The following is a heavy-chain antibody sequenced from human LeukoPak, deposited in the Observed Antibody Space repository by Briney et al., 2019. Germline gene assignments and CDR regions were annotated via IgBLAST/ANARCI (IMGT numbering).Heavy chain of an antibody. J-gene: IGHJ4*02. V-gene: IGHV1-2*02. CDR1: GYTFTDYY. D-gene: IGHD4-23*01. CDR2: INPNSGGT. Sequence: ASVKVSCKASGYTFTDYYIHWVRQAPGQGLEWMGWINPNSGGTNYAQKFQGRVTMTRDTSISTAYMELSRLKSDDTAVYYCARGFAYGGRSVCWSYWGQGTLVTVSS. CDR3: ARGFAYGGRSVCWSY.